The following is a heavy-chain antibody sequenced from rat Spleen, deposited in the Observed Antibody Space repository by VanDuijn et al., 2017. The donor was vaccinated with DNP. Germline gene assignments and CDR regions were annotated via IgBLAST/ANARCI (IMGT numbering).Heavy chain of an antibody. CDR1: GFIFSDFY. J-gene: IGHJ2*01. V-gene: IGHV5S13*01. CDR2: IGTGGGDT. D-gene: IGHD4-1*01. CDR3: ARGGHGGFDY. Sequence: EVQLVESDGGLVQPGRSLKLSCAASGFIFSDFYMAWVRQAPTKGLEWVASIGTGGGDTYYRDSVKGRFPISTDNAKNTQYLQMDSLRSEDTATYYCARGGHGGFDYWGQGVMVTVSS.